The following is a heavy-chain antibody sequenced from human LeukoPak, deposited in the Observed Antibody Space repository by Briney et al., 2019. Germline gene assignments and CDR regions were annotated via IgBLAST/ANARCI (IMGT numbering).Heavy chain of an antibody. J-gene: IGHJ4*02. Sequence: PGGSLRLSCAASGFTFSSYGMHWVRQAPGKGLEWVAFIRYDGSNKYYADSVKGRFTISRDNAKNSLYLQMNSLRAEDTAVYYCARTPTQWFGELGTNYWGQGTLVTVSS. CDR1: GFTFSSYG. CDR3: ARTPTQWFGELGTNY. V-gene: IGHV3-30*02. CDR2: IRYDGSNK. D-gene: IGHD3-10*01.